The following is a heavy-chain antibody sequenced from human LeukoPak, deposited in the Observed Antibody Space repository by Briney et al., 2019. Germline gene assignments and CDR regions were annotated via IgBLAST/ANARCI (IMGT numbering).Heavy chain of an antibody. CDR3: SRGLRFPDV. J-gene: IGHJ6*04. CDR1: GYTFGDYA. CDR2: IRTKTYAEAT. V-gene: IGHV3-49*03. Sequence: GGSLGLSCTVSGYTFGDYALTWFRQAPGKGLEWVGFIRTKTYAEATEYAVSVKGRFTFSRDDSNSIAHLQMNSLKTEDTAVYYCSRGLRFPDVWGKGTTVTVSS. D-gene: IGHD3-3*01.